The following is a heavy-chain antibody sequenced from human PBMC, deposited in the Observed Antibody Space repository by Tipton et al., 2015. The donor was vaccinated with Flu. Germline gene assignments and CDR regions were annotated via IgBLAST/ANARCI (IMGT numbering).Heavy chain of an antibody. CDR1: GGPITTGHYF. D-gene: IGHD3-3*01. V-gene: IGHV4-61*02. J-gene: IGHJ6*02. CDR3: ARAIVPDGVRGMDV. CDR2: IYTTGMT. Sequence: TLSLTCTVSGGPITTGHYFWTWVRQPAGKGLEWIGRIYTTGMTKYDPSLRSRVTISIDTSNNRFSLRLTSVTAADSAVYYCARAIVPDGVRGMDVWGQGTTVTVSS.